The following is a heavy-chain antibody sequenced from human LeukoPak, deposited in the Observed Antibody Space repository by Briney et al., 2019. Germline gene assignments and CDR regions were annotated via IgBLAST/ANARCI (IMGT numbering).Heavy chain of an antibody. V-gene: IGHV4-34*01. D-gene: IGHD3-10*01. CDR3: ARDQDYYGSGSLDL. J-gene: IGHJ2*01. CDR2: INHSGST. CDR1: GGSFSGYY. Sequence: PSETLSLTCAVYGGSFSGYYWSWIRQPPGKGLEWIGEINHSGSTNYNPSLKSRVTISVDTSKNQFSLKLSSVTAADTAVYYCARDQDYYGSGSLDLWGRGTLVTVSS.